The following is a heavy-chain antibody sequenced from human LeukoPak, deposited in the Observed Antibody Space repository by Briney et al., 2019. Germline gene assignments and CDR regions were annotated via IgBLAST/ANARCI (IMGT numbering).Heavy chain of an antibody. Sequence: ASVRVSCKASGYSFTGNSGYYIHWVRQAPGQGLEWMGWIHPSSDGTKYAQKFQGRVTMTRDTSISTAYMELSRLRSDDTAVYYCARDYSSGWLNWGQGTLVTVSS. CDR2: IHPSSDGT. CDR3: ARDYSSGWLN. D-gene: IGHD6-19*01. V-gene: IGHV1-2*02. J-gene: IGHJ4*02. CDR1: GYSFTGNSGYY.